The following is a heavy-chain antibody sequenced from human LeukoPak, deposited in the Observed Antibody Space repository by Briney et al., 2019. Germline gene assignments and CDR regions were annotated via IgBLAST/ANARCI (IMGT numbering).Heavy chain of an antibody. J-gene: IGHJ4*02. CDR3: AKRIQSAMATGY. V-gene: IGHV3-30*02. CDR1: GFTFSSYG. Sequence: PGGSLRLSCAASGFTFSSYGMHWVRQAPGKGLEWVAFTRYDGNIKYYADSVKGRFTISRDNSKNTLYLQMNSLRAEDTAVYYCAKRIQSAMATGYWGQGTLVTVSS. D-gene: IGHD5-18*01. CDR2: TRYDGNIK.